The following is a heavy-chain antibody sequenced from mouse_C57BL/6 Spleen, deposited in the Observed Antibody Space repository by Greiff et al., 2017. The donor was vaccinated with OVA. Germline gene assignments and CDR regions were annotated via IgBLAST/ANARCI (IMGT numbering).Heavy chain of an antibody. Sequence: VQLQQPGAELVKPGSSVKLSCKASGYTFTSYWMHWVKQRPIQGLEWIGNIDPSDGDTHYNQKFKVKATLTVDKSSSTAYMQLSSLTSEDSAVXYGGRRRDNSDDGYFDVWGTGTTVTVSS. V-gene: IGHV1-52*01. CDR1: GYTFTSYW. CDR3: GRRRDNSDDGYFDV. CDR2: IDPSDGDT. J-gene: IGHJ1*03. D-gene: IGHD2-12*01.